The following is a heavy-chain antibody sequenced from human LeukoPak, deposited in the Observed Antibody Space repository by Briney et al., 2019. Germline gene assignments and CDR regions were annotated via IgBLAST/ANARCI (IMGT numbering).Heavy chain of an antibody. J-gene: IGHJ6*03. CDR2: INHSGST. Sequence: SETLSLTCAVYGGSFSGYYWSWIRQPPGKGLEWIGEINHSGSTNYNPSLKSRVTISVDTSKNQFSLKLSSVTAADTAVYYCARGEGSSGWYGGYYYYTDVWGKGTTVTVSS. CDR3: ARGEGSSGWYGGYYYYTDV. V-gene: IGHV4-34*01. D-gene: IGHD6-19*01. CDR1: GGSFSGYY.